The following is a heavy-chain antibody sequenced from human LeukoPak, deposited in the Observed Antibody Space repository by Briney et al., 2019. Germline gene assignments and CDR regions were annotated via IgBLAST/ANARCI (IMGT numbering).Heavy chain of an antibody. CDR3: ATQARPHYDFWSGYYRTFDY. D-gene: IGHD3-3*01. CDR1: GGSFSGYY. V-gene: IGHV4-34*01. Sequence: KPSETLSLTCAVYGGSFSGYYWSWIRQPPGKGLEWIGEINHSGSTNYNPSLKSRVTISVDTSKNQFSLKLSSVTAADTAVYYCATQARPHYDFWSGYYRTFDYWGQGTLVTVPS. J-gene: IGHJ4*02. CDR2: INHSGST.